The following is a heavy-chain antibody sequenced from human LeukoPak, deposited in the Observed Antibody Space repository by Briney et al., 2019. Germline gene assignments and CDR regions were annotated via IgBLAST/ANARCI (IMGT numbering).Heavy chain of an antibody. CDR1: GFTFSTYW. CDR2: INSDGTTT. D-gene: IGHD2-21*02. CDR3: TSDRVTAEY. Sequence: PGGTLRLSCAASGFTFSTYWLHWVRQRPGKGLVWVSRINSDGTTTNYPDPVKGALTTSIDNAENPLRLQMNSLRAGDTAVYYCTSDRVTAEYWGQGTLVTVSS. V-gene: IGHV3-74*01. J-gene: IGHJ4*02.